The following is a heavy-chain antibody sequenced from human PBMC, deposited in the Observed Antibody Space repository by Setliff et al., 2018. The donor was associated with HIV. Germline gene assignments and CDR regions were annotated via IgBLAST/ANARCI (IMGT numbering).Heavy chain of an antibody. CDR1: GFSLSTSGVG. Sequence: GPTLVNPTQTLTLTCTFSGFSLSTSGVGVGWIRQPPGKALEWLALIYWNDDKRYSPSLKSRLTITKDTSKNQVVLTMTNMDPVDTATYYCAHRLSYYDTSGYYSYYFDYWGQGTMVTVSS. CDR2: IYWNDDK. CDR3: AHRLSYYDTSGYYSYYFDY. V-gene: IGHV2-5*01. D-gene: IGHD3-22*01. J-gene: IGHJ4*03.